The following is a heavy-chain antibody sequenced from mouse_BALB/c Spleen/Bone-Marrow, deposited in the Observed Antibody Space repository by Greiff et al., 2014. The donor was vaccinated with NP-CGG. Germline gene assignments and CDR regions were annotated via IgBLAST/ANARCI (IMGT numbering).Heavy chain of an antibody. CDR3: ARHDGYFDY. J-gene: IGHJ2*01. CDR1: GYSITSGYS. D-gene: IGHD2-3*01. Sequence: EVQLQQSGPDLVKPSQSLSLTCTATGYSITSGYSWHWIRQFPGNKLEWMGFIYYSGGSNYNPSLKSRVSISRDTSKNQFLLQLNSVTSEDAATYYCARHDGYFDYWGQGTTLTVSS. CDR2: IYYSGGS. V-gene: IGHV3-1*02.